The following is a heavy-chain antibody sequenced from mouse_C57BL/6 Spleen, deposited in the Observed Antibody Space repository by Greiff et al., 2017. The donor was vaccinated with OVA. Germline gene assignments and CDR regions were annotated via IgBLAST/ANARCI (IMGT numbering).Heavy chain of an antibody. CDR2: IDPETGGT. J-gene: IGHJ4*01. Sequence: VQLQQSGAELVRPGASVTLSCKASGYTFTDYEMHWVKQTPVHGLEWIGAIDPETGGTAYNQKFKGKAILTADKSSSTAYMELRSLTSEDSAVYYCTRSRTAQATYAMDYWGQGTSVTVSS. V-gene: IGHV1-15*01. CDR3: TRSRTAQATYAMDY. CDR1: GYTFTDYE. D-gene: IGHD3-2*02.